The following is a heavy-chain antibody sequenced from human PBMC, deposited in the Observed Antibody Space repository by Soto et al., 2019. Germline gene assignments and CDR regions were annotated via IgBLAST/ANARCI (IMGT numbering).Heavy chain of an antibody. CDR1: GYTFTSYA. CDR3: AGEIAVAGKTSDVFDI. CDR2: IIPNFGTA. Sequence: GASVKVSCKASGYTFTSYAISWVRQAPGQGLEWMGGIIPNFGTANYAQKFQGSVTITADKSTSTAYMELSSLRSEDTAVYYCAGEIAVAGKTSDVFDIGGKGKRATV. D-gene: IGHD6-19*01. J-gene: IGHJ3*02. V-gene: IGHV1-69*06.